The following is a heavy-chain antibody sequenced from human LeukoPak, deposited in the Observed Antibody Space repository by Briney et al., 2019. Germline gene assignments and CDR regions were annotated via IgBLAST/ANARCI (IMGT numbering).Heavy chain of an antibody. D-gene: IGHD3-22*01. J-gene: IGHJ6*03. CDR3: AKDPKYYYDSSGYYDYYYYYMDV. Sequence: HPGGSLRLSCAASGFIFSHYGMHWVRQAPGKGLEWVAFIRYDGSNKYYADSVKGRFTISRDNSKNTLYLQMNSLRAEDTAVYYCAKDPKYYYDSSGYYDYYYYYMDVWGKGTTVTVSS. V-gene: IGHV3-30*02. CDR1: GFIFSHYG. CDR2: IRYDGSNK.